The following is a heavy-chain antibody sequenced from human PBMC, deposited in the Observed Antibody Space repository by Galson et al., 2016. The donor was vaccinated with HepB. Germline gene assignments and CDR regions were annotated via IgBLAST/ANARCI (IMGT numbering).Heavy chain of an antibody. Sequence: SVKVSCKVSGHTLTELSMHWVRQPPGKGLEWMGGFDPEDAEAISAQKFQGRLTMTEDTSTDTVYMELSSLRPEDTAVYYCATLGIRYSGYYYFHYWARKPWSPSRQ. CDR1: GHTLTELS. V-gene: IGHV1-24*01. D-gene: IGHD5-12*01. J-gene: IGHJ4*02. CDR2: FDPEDAEA. CDR3: ATLGIRYSGYYYFHY.